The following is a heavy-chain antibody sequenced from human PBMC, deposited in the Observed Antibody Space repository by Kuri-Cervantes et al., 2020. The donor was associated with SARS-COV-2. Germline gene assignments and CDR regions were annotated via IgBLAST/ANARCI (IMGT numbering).Heavy chain of an antibody. V-gene: IGHV3-30*02. D-gene: IGHD4-17*01. Sequence: GGFLRLSCAPSGFAFSSYGMHWVRQAPGKGLEWVAVIWYDGSNRYYADSVKGRFTISRDNSKNTLYLQMNSLRAEDTAVYYCAKAKTTVTTFDYWGQGTLVTVSS. CDR1: GFAFSSYG. J-gene: IGHJ4*02. CDR2: IWYDGSNR. CDR3: AKAKTTVTTFDY.